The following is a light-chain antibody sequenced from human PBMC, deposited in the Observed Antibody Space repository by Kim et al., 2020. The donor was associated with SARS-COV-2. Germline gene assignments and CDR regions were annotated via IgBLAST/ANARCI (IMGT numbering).Light chain of an antibody. V-gene: IGKV4-1*01. J-gene: IGKJ2*01. CDR1: QSVLYSSDNKNY. Sequence: DIVLTQSPDSVAVSPGERATINCKSSQSVLYSSDNKNYLTWFQQKPGQPPKLLIYWASTRDSGVPDRFSGSGSGTDFTLTINSVQAEDVAVYYCQQYYSTPLTFGQGTKLEI. CDR3: QQYYSTPLT. CDR2: WAS.